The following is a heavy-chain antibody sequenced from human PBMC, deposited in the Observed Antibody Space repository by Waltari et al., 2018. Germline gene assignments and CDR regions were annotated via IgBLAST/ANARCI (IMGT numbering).Heavy chain of an antibody. CDR2: IIPSFGTA. CDR3: ARCPSLGGATPYY. J-gene: IGHJ4*02. CDR1: GGTFSSYA. Sequence: QVQRVQSGAEVKKPGSSVKLSCKASGGTFSSYAISWVRQAPVQGLEWMGGIIPSFGTANYAQKFQGRVTITADESTSTAYMELSSLRSEDTAVYSCARCPSLGGATPYYWGQGTLVTVSS. V-gene: IGHV1-69*13. D-gene: IGHD1-26*01.